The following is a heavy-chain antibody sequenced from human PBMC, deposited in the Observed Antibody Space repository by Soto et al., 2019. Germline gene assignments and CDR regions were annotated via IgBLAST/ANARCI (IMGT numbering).Heavy chain of an antibody. Sequence: VQLVQSGAEVKKPGASVKVSCKTSGDSFNDYYIHWVRQAPGQGLEWMGWINPNGGVTKYAQKFRGRVKVTRDTFIRTVYMELSRLRSDDTAVYYCARESGGATATLDYYYFHLDVWGKGATVTVSS. CDR2: INPNGGVT. D-gene: IGHD5-12*01. J-gene: IGHJ6*03. CDR1: GDSFNDYY. V-gene: IGHV1-2*02. CDR3: ARESGGATATLDYYYFHLDV.